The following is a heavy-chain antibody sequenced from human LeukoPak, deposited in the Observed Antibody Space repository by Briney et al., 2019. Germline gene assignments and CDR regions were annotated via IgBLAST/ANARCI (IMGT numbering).Heavy chain of an antibody. V-gene: IGHV4-59*01. CDR1: GGSISSYY. Sequence: SETLSLTCTVSGGSISSYYWSWIRQPPGKGLEWIGYIYYSGSTNYNPSLKSRVTISVDTSKNQFSLKLSSVTAADTAVYYCARVDTASDAFDIWGQGTMVTVSS. CDR2: IYYSGST. CDR3: ARVDTASDAFDI. D-gene: IGHD5-18*01. J-gene: IGHJ3*02.